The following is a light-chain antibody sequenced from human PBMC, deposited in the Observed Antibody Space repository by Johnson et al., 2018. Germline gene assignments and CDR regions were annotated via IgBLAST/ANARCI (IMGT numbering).Light chain of an antibody. CDR2: ENN. V-gene: IGLV1-51*02. J-gene: IGLJ1*01. Sequence: QSVLTQPPSVSAAPGQKVTISCSGSSSNIGNNYVSWYQQLPGTAPKLLIYENNKRPSGIPDRFSGSTSGTSATLGITGLQTGDAADDYCGTWDSSLSAGNVFGTGTKVTVL. CDR1: SSNIGNNY. CDR3: GTWDSSLSAGNV.